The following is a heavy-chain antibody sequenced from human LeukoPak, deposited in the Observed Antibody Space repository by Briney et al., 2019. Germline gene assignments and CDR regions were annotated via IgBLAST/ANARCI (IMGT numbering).Heavy chain of an antibody. CDR2: ISAYNGNT. D-gene: IGHD3-9*01. CDR3: ARGYDILTGYPLFDY. CDR1: GYTFTSYG. J-gene: IGHJ4*02. Sequence: ASVKVSCKASGYTFTSYGFSWVRQAPGQGLEWMGWISAYNGNTNYAQKLQGRVTMTTDTSTSTAYMELRSLRSDDTAVHYCARGYDILTGYPLFDYWGQGTLVTVSS. V-gene: IGHV1-18*01.